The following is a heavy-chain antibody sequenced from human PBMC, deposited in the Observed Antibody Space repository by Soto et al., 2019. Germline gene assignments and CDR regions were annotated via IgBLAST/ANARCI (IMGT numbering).Heavy chain of an antibody. Sequence: QVQLQESGPGLVKPSGTLSLTCAVSGGSISSRNWWSWVRQPPGKGLEWIGGIYHSGSTNYNPSLMSRATISVDKSKNQFSLKLSSVTAADTAVYYCARDSTDPMVRGVWHYWGQGTLVTVSS. CDR3: ARDSTDPMVRGVWHY. D-gene: IGHD3-10*01. CDR1: GGSISSRNW. J-gene: IGHJ4*02. CDR2: IYHSGST. V-gene: IGHV4-4*02.